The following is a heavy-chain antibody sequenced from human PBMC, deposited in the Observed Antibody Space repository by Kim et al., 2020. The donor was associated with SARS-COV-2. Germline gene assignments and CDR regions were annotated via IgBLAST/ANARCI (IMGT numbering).Heavy chain of an antibody. CDR2: ISAYNGNT. CDR1: GYTFTSYG. J-gene: IGHJ6*03. Sequence: ASVKVSCKASGYTFTSYGISWVRQAPGQGLEWMGWISAYNGNTNYAQKLQGRVTMTTDTSTSTAYMELRSLRSDDTAVYYCAREFSGSYADYYYYYYMDVWGKGTTVTVSS. CDR3: AREFSGSYADYYYYYYMDV. V-gene: IGHV1-18*01. D-gene: IGHD1-26*01.